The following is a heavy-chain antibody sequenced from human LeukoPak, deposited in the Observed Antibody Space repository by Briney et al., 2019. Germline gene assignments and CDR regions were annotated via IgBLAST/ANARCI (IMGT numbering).Heavy chain of an antibody. CDR2: INHSGST. CDR1: GGSFSGYY. D-gene: IGHD3-9*01. Sequence: PSETLSLTCAVYGGSFSGYYWSWIRQPPGKGLEWTGEINHSGSTNYNPSLKSRVTISVDTSKNQFSLKLSSVTAADTAVYYCARGLYYDILTAVSGMDVWGQGTTVTVSS. J-gene: IGHJ6*02. V-gene: IGHV4-34*01. CDR3: ARGLYYDILTAVSGMDV.